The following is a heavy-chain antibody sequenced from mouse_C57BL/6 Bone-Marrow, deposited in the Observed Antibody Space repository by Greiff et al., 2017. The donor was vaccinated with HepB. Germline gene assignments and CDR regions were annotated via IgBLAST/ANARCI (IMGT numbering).Heavy chain of an antibody. V-gene: IGHV1-81*01. CDR2: IYPRSGNT. D-gene: IGHD1-1*01. CDR1: GYTFTSYG. J-gene: IGHJ1*03. CDR3: ARTYSGSTHWYFDV. Sequence: VHLVESGAELARPGASVKLSCKASGYTFTSYGISWVKQRTGQGLEWIGEIYPRSGNTYYNEKFKGKATLTADKSASTAYMELRSLTSEDSAVYFCARTYSGSTHWYFDVWGTGTTVTVSS.